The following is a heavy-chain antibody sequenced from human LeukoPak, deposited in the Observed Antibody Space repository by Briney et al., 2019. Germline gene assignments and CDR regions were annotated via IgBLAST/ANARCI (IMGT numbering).Heavy chain of an antibody. CDR1: GYSISSGYY. CDR2: IYHSGST. V-gene: IGHV4-38-2*02. J-gene: IGHJ5*02. D-gene: IGHD6-6*01. Sequence: PSETLSLTCTVSGYSISSGYYWGWIRQPPGKGLEWIGSIYHSGSTNYNPSLKSRVTISVDTSKNQFSLKLSSVTAADTAVYYCAARPLRHWFDPWGQGTLVTVSS. CDR3: AARPLRHWFDP.